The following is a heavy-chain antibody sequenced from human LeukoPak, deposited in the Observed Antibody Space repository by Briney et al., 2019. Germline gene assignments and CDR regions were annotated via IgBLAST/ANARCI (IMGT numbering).Heavy chain of an antibody. CDR3: ARHFSGYDFTGDY. CDR2: IGGSGSTR. D-gene: IGHD5-12*01. J-gene: IGHJ4*02. CDR1: GFTFSSYE. V-gene: IGHV3-48*03. Sequence: GGSLRLSCAASGFTFSSYEMNWVRQAPGKGLEWVSYIGGSGSTRYYADSVKGRFTISRDNAKNSLYLQMNSLRAEDTAVYYCARHFSGYDFTGDYWGQGTLITVSA.